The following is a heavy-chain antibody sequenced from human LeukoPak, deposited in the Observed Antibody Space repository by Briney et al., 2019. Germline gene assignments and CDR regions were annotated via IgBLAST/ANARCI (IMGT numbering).Heavy chain of an antibody. V-gene: IGHV3-7*03. D-gene: IGHD4-17*01. J-gene: IGHJ3*02. CDR2: IKQDGSEK. CDR1: GFTFSSYW. CDR3: AKDRSDYGDYAEAFDI. Sequence: GGSLRLSCAASGFTFSSYWMSWVRQAPGKGLEWVANIKQDGSEKYYVDSVKGRFTISRDNAKNSLYLQMNSLRAEDTAVYYCAKDRSDYGDYAEAFDIWCQGTMVTVSS.